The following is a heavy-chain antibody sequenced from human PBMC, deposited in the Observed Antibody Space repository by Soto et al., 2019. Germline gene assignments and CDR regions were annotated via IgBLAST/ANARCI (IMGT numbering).Heavy chain of an antibody. CDR2: ISGSGGST. J-gene: IGHJ6*02. D-gene: IGHD2-15*01. Sequence: GGSLRLSCAASGFTFSSYAMSWVCQAPGKGLEWVSAISGSGGSTYYADSVKGRFTISRDNSKNTLYLQMNSLRAEDTAVYYCAKDGGGIYYYYGMDVWGQGTTVTVSS. CDR1: GFTFSSYA. V-gene: IGHV3-23*01. CDR3: AKDGGGIYYYYGMDV.